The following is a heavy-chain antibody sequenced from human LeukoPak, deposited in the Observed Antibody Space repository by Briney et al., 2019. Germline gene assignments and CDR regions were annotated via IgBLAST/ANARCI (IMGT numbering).Heavy chain of an antibody. J-gene: IGHJ4*02. CDR3: ARGGMYYYDSSGYYYV. Sequence: ASVKVSCKASGYTFTGYYMHWVRQAPGQGLEWMGWINPNSGGTNYAQKFQGWVTMTRDTSISTAYMELSRLRSDDTAVYYCARGGMYYYDSSGYYYVWGQGTLVTVSS. CDR2: INPNSGGT. V-gene: IGHV1-2*04. D-gene: IGHD3-22*01. CDR1: GYTFTGYY.